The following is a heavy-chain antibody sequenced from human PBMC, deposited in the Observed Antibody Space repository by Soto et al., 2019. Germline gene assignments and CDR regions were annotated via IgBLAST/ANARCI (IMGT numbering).Heavy chain of an antibody. Sequence: ESGGGVVQPGRSLRLSCAASGFTFSSYAMHWVRQAPGKGLEWVAVISYDGSNKYYADSVKGRFTISRDNSKNTLYLQMNSLRAEDTAVYYCARGTLGYCSGGSCYGVDYWGQGTLVTVSS. CDR3: ARGTLGYCSGGSCYGVDY. V-gene: IGHV3-30-3*01. CDR2: ISYDGSNK. J-gene: IGHJ4*02. CDR1: GFTFSSYA. D-gene: IGHD2-15*01.